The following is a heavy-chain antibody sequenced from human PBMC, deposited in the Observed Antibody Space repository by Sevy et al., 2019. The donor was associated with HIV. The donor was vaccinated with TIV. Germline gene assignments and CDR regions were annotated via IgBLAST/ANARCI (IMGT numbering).Heavy chain of an antibody. CDR1: GFTFSSYA. CDR3: AKDLGSSWYGVSYYGMDV. J-gene: IGHJ6*02. CDR2: ISGSGGST. D-gene: IGHD6-13*01. V-gene: IGHV3-23*01. Sequence: GGSLRLSCAASGFTFSSYAMSWVRQAPGKGLEWVSAISGSGGSTYYADSVKGRFTISRDNSKNTLYLQMNSLRAEDMAVYYSAKDLGSSWYGVSYYGMDVWGQGTTVTVSS.